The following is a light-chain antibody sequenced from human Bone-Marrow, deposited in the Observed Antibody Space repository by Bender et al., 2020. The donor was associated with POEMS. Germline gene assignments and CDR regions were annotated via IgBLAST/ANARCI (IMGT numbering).Light chain of an antibody. CDR2: DGT. Sequence: QSALTQPASVSGSPGQSITISCTGTSSDLGTYNYVSWFQQKPGKAPKLMIYDGTERPSGVSNRFSGSKSGNTASLTISGLQAEDEADYYCCSYAGGTTFVVFGGGTKLTVL. V-gene: IGLV2-23*03. CDR3: CSYAGGTTFVV. CDR1: SSDLGTYNY. J-gene: IGLJ3*02.